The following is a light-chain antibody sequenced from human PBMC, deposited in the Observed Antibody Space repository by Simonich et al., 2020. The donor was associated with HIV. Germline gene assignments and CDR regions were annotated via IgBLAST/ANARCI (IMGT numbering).Light chain of an antibody. CDR1: QSVSSY. V-gene: IGKV3-11*01. CDR2: DAS. J-gene: IGKJ3*01. Sequence: EIVMTQSPATLSVSPGERATLSCRASQSVSSYLAWYQQKPGQAPRLLIYDASNRATGIPARLSGSGSGTDFTLTISSLEPEDFAVYYCQQRSNWPLFTFGPGTKVDIK. CDR3: QQRSNWPLFT.